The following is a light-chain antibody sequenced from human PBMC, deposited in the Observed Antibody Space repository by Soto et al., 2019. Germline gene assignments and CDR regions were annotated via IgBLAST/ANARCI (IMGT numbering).Light chain of an antibody. Sequence: QSALTQPASVSGSPGQSITISCTGTSSDVGGYDYVSWYQQHPGKAPKLMIYEVSNRPSGVSNRFSGSKSANTASLTISGLRAEDEADYYCNSYTSSSTYVFGTGTKLTVL. CDR1: SSDVGGYDY. V-gene: IGLV2-14*01. CDR3: NSYTSSSTYV. CDR2: EVS. J-gene: IGLJ1*01.